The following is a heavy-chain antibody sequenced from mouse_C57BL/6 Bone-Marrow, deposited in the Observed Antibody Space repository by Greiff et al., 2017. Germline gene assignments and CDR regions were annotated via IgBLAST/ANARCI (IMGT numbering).Heavy chain of an antibody. Sequence: SGAELARPGASVKLSCKASGYTFTSYGISWVKQRTGQGLEWIGEIYPRSGNTYYNEKFKGKATLTADKSSSTAYMELRSLTSEDSAVYFCARWDGYPFAYWGQGTLVTVSA. D-gene: IGHD2-3*01. CDR3: ARWDGYPFAY. CDR2: IYPRSGNT. CDR1: GYTFTSYG. V-gene: IGHV1-81*01. J-gene: IGHJ3*01.